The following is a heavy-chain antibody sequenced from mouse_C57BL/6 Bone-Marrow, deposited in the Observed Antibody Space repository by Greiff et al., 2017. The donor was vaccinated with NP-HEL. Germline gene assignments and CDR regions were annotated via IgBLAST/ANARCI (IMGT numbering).Heavy chain of an antibody. J-gene: IGHJ3*01. CDR3: ARGHYGYDEGDWFAY. V-gene: IGHV14-2*01. CDR2: IDPEDGET. CDR1: GFNIKDYY. D-gene: IGHD2-2*01. Sequence: VHVKQSGAELVKPGASVKLSCTASGFNIKDYYMHWVKQRTEQGLEWIGRIDPEDGETKYAPKFQGKATITADTASNTAYLQLSSLTSEDTAVYYCARGHYGYDEGDWFAYWGQGTLVTVSA.